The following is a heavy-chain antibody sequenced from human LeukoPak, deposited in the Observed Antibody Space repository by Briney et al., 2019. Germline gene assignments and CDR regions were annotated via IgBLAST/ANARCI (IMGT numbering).Heavy chain of an antibody. Sequence: PGRSLRLSCAASGFTFSSYGMHWVRQAPGKGLEWVAVISYDGSNKYYADSVKGRSTISRDNSKNTLYLQMNSLRAEDTAVYYCAKGRQQWPFDYWGQGTLVTVSS. D-gene: IGHD6-19*01. J-gene: IGHJ4*02. CDR3: AKGRQQWPFDY. V-gene: IGHV3-30*18. CDR2: ISYDGSNK. CDR1: GFTFSSYG.